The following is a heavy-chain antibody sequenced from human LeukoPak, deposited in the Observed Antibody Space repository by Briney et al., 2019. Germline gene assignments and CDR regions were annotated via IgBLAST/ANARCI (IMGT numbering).Heavy chain of an antibody. J-gene: IGHJ4*02. CDR3: AKPQVTANWYYFHY. V-gene: IGHV3-30*18. Sequence: GRSLRLSCAASGFTLSTYGMHWVRQALGKGLEWVAVISSDGSNKFYADSVKGRFTISRDGSKNTLYLQMYSLRPDDTAVYFCAKPQVTANWYYFHYWGQGTLVTVSS. D-gene: IGHD2-21*02. CDR2: ISSDGSNK. CDR1: GFTLSTYG.